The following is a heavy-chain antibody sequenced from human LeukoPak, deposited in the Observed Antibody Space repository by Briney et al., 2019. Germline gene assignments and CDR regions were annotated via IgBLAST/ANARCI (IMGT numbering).Heavy chain of an antibody. V-gene: IGHV1-2*02. J-gene: IGHJ4*02. CDR1: GYTFTGYY. Sequence: GASVKVSCKASGYTFTGYYMHWVRQAPGQGLEWMGWINPNSGGTNYAQELQGRVTMTRDTSISTAYMELSRLRSDDTAVYYCAREGMMGATDYWGQGTLVTVSS. CDR2: INPNSGGT. D-gene: IGHD1-26*01. CDR3: AREGMMGATDY.